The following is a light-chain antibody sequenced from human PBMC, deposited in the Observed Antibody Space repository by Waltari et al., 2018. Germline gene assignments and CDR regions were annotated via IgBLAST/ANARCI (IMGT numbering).Light chain of an antibody. CDR2: AAS. V-gene: IGKV1-39*01. CDR3: QQSYIIPLT. CDR1: QSISTY. J-gene: IGKJ4*01. Sequence: DVQMTQPPSSLSASPGDRVIITCRASQSISTYLNWYQVKVGKAPNLLIYAASSLQSGVPSRFSGSGSGTDFTLTISSLQPEDFATYYCQQSYIIPLTFGGGTKVEIK.